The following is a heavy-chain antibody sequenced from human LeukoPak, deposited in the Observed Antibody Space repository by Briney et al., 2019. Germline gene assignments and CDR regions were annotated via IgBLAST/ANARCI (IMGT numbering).Heavy chain of an antibody. Sequence: GASVKVSFKASVYTFTSYYIHWVRQAPGQGLEWMGIINPSGGSTSYAQKFHGRVTMTRDTSTSTVYMELSSLRSEDTAVYYCARGMHYDFWSGYYFDYWGQGTLVTVSS. CDR1: VYTFTSYY. CDR2: INPSGGST. D-gene: IGHD3-3*01. CDR3: ARGMHYDFWSGYYFDY. J-gene: IGHJ4*02. V-gene: IGHV1-46*01.